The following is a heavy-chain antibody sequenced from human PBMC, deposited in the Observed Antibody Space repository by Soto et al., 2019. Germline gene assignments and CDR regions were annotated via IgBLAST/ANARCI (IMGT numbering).Heavy chain of an antibody. D-gene: IGHD2-15*01. J-gene: IGHJ4*02. CDR3: AKAQGGSYFDY. Sequence: PGGSLRLSCAASGFTFSSNAMSWVRQAPGKGLEWVSGISSSGGSTYYADSVKGRLTISRDNSKNMLYLQMNNLRAEDTAVYYCAKAQGGSYFDYWGQGTLVTVSS. CDR1: GFTFSSNA. V-gene: IGHV3-23*01. CDR2: ISSSGGST.